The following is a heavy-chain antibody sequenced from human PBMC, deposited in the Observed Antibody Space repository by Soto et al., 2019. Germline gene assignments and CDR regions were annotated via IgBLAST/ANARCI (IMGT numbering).Heavy chain of an antibody. D-gene: IGHD3-9*01. V-gene: IGHV1-3*01. Sequence: QVQLVQSGAEVKKPGASVKVSCKASGYTFTSYAMHWVRQAPGQRLEWMGWINAGNGNTKYSQKFQGRVVITRDTAASTAYLELSSLRSEDTAVYYCARALTGYLYYFDYWGQGTLVTVSS. J-gene: IGHJ4*02. CDR2: INAGNGNT. CDR3: ARALTGYLYYFDY. CDR1: GYTFTSYA.